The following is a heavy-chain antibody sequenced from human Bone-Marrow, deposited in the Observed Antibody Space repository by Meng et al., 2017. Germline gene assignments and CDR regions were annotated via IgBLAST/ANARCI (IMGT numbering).Heavy chain of an antibody. Sequence: QVQLQQSGPVLVKPSQTLSLTCAISGDSVSSNIAAWNWIRQSPSGGLEWLGRTYYRSRWYDDYALSVKSRITINPDKSKNQFSLQLNSVTPEDTAVYYCARQLGHFDFWGQGTLATVPS. CDR2: TYYRSRWYD. D-gene: IGHD6-13*01. CDR3: ARQLGHFDF. V-gene: IGHV6-1*01. CDR1: GDSVSSNIAA. J-gene: IGHJ4*02.